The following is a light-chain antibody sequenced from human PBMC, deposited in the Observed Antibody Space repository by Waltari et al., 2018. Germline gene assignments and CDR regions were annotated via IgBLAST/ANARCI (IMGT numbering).Light chain of an antibody. V-gene: IGLV2-11*01. J-gene: IGLJ3*02. CDR2: DVN. Sequence: QSALTQPRSVSGSPGQSVPISCTGTSSDVGRFNYVSWHQQHPGTAPKLMIYDVNKRPSGVPDRFSGSKSGNTASLTISGLQAEDEADYYCCSYAGSYTLVFGGGTKLTVL. CDR3: CSYAGSYTLV. CDR1: SSDVGRFNY.